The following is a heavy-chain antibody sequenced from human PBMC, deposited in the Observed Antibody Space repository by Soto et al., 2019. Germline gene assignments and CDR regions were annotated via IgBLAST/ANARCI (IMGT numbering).Heavy chain of an antibody. CDR3: GERSSGHYYDY. V-gene: IGHV3-23*01. CDR1: GFTFNRFA. J-gene: IGHJ4*02. D-gene: IGHD3-22*01. CDR2: ISAGTGTT. Sequence: EVKLLESGGGLIQPGGSLRLSCAASGFTFNRFAMNWVRQAPGEGLEWVSVISAGTGTTYYADSVKGRFTISRDNSQNTLYLQMNSLRAEDTAVYYCGERSSGHYYDYWGQGTLVTVSS.